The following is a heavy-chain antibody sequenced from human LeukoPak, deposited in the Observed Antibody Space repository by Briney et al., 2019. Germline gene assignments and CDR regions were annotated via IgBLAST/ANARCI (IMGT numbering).Heavy chain of an antibody. V-gene: IGHV1-2*02. D-gene: IGHD1-14*01. CDR2: INPNSGGT. J-gene: IGHJ6*03. CDR1: GYTFTGYY. Sequence: GASVTVSCKASGYTFTGYYMHWVRQAPGQGLEWMGWINPNSGGTNYAQKFQGRVTITRDTSISTAYMELSRLRSDDTAVYYCARDRTRYYYYSYMDVWGKGTAVTISS. CDR3: ARDRTRYYYYSYMDV.